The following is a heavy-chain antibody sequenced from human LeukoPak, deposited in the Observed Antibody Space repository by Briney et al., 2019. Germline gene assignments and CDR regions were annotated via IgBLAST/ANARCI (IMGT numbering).Heavy chain of an antibody. V-gene: IGHV3-30-3*01. D-gene: IGHD6-6*01. CDR2: ISYDGSNK. Sequence: GGSLRLSCAASGFTFSSYAMHWVRQAPGKGLEWVAVISYDGSNKYYADSVKGRFTISRDNSKNTLYLQMNSLRAEDTAVYYCARDSSSSSSPGQTYYYYGMDVWGQGTTVTVSS. CDR1: GFTFSSYA. CDR3: ARDSSSSSSPGQTYYYYGMDV. J-gene: IGHJ6*02.